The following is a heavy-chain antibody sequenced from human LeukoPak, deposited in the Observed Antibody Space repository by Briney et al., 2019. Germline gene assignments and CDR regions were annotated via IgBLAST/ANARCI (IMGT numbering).Heavy chain of an antibody. D-gene: IGHD3-22*01. CDR2: IRYDGSNK. CDR3: AKAQGFRGYYDAFDI. J-gene: IGHJ3*02. CDR1: GFTFSSYG. Sequence: PGGSLRLSCAASGFTFSSYGMHWVRQAPGKGLEWVAFIRYDGSNKYYADSVKGRFTISRDNSKNTLYLQMNSLRAEDTAVHYCAKAQGFRGYYDAFDIWGQGTMVTVSS. V-gene: IGHV3-30*02.